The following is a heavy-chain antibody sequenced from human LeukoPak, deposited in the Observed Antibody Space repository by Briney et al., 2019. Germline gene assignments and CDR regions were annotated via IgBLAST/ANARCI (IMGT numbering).Heavy chain of an antibody. V-gene: IGHV4-59*08. D-gene: IGHD3-3*02. CDR1: GGSISSYY. CDR3: ARRTLARDAFDI. J-gene: IGHJ3*02. CDR2: IYYSGST. Sequence: SETLSLTCTVSGGSISSYYWSWIRQPPGKGLEWIGYIYYSGSTNYNPSPKSRVTISVDTSKNQFSLKLSSVTAADTAVYYCARRTLARDAFDIWGQGTMVTVSS.